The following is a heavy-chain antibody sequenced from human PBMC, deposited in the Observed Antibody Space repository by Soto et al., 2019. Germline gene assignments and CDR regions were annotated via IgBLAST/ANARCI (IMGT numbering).Heavy chain of an antibody. V-gene: IGHV3-7*03. Sequence: DVPLVESGGALVQPGGSLGLSCAVSGFTVSAKWMSWVRQAPGKGLEWLANINEDGSKKFYVDSVKGRFTISKDNAKNSWSLQLGSLRADDTAVYYCAREMHLGSGWGDIDIWGRGAMVTVYS. CDR3: AREMHLGSGWGDIDI. CDR1: GFTVSAKW. CDR2: INEDGSKK. D-gene: IGHD6-19*01. J-gene: IGHJ4*02.